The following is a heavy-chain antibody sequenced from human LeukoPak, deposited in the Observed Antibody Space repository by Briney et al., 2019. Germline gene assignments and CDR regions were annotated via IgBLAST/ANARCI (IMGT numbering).Heavy chain of an antibody. CDR3: ARAGVISGWDY. CDR2: IYYSGST. Sequence: SETLSRTCTVSGGSISSSSYYWGWIRQPPGKGLELIGSIYYSGSTYYNPSLKSRVTISVDTSKNQFSLKLSSVTAADTAVYYCARAGVISGWDYWGQGVLVTVSS. D-gene: IGHD3-3*02. J-gene: IGHJ4*02. V-gene: IGHV4-39*07. CDR1: GGSISSSSYY.